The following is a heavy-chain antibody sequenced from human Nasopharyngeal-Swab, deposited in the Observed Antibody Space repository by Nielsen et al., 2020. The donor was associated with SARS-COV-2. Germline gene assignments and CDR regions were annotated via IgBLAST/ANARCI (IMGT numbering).Heavy chain of an antibody. CDR3: ASQSGYSSY. J-gene: IGHJ4*02. D-gene: IGHD5-18*01. CDR2: IKQDGSEK. V-gene: IGHV3-7*01. Sequence: WIRQPPGKGLEWVANIKQDGSEKYYVDSVKGRFTISRDNAKNSLYLQMNTLRAEDTAVYYCASQSGYSSYWGQGTLVTVSS.